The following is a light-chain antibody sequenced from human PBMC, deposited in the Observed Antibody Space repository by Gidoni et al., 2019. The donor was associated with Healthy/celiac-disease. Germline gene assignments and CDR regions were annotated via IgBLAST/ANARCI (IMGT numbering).Light chain of an antibody. CDR1: QSVSSSY. V-gene: IGKV3-20*01. J-gene: IGKJ2*01. CDR2: GAS. CDR3: QQYGSPYT. Sequence: EIVLTQSPGTLSLSPGERATLSCRASQSVSSSYLAWYQQKPGQTPRLLIYGASSRATGSPDRFSGSGSEKDFTLTISRLEPEDFAVYYCQQYGSPYTFGQGTKLEIK.